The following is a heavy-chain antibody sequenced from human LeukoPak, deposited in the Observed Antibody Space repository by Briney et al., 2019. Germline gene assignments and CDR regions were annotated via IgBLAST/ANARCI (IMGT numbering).Heavy chain of an antibody. Sequence: GGSLRLSCAASGFTFSTYAMSWVRQAPGKGLEWVSGISISGYDAYYADSVKGRFTISRDDSKNTLYLQMNRLRAEDTAIYYCAEDRELLFAHCWFDLWGQGTLVAVSS. CDR2: ISISGYDA. J-gene: IGHJ5*02. D-gene: IGHD3-10*01. CDR3: AEDRELLFAHCWFDL. CDR1: GFTFSTYA. V-gene: IGHV3-23*01.